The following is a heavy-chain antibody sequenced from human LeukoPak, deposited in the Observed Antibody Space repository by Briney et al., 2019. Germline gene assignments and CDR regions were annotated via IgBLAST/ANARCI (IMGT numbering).Heavy chain of an antibody. D-gene: IGHD6-13*01. CDR3: AKDTVLAYSSSFDY. CDR1: GFTFSSYA. CDR2: ISGSGGST. V-gene: IGHV3-23*01. J-gene: IGHJ4*02. Sequence: GGSLRLSCAASGFTFSSYAMSWVRQAPGKGLEWVSAISGSGGSTYYADSVKGRFTISRDNSKNTLYLQMNSLRAEDTAVYHCAKDTVLAYSSSFDYWGQGTLVTVSS.